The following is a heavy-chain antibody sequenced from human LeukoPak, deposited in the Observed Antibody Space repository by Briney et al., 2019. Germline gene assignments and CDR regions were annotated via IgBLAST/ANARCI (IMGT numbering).Heavy chain of an antibody. CDR2: INHSGST. V-gene: IGHV4-34*01. J-gene: IGHJ4*02. Sequence: SETLSLTCAVYGGSFSGYYWRWIRQPPGKGLEWIGEINHSGSTNYNPSLKSRVTISVDTSKNQFSLKLSSVTAADTAVYYCAVDYYGSGSYYYWGQGTLVTVSS. CDR1: GGSFSGYY. CDR3: AVDYYGSGSYYY. D-gene: IGHD3-10*01.